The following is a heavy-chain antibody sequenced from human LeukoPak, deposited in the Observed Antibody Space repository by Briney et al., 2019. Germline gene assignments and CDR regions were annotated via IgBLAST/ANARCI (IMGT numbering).Heavy chain of an antibody. V-gene: IGHV4-59*08. CDR3: AVNSTKHTFDI. Sequence: PSETLSHTCTVSGGSMSPFYWSWIRQSPGKGLEWIGSIYYSGGTNYNPSLKSRVTISVDTSKNQFSLELSSVTAADTAVYYCAVNSTKHTFDIWGQGTMVTVSS. CDR2: IYYSGGT. CDR1: GGSMSPFY. D-gene: IGHD1-1*01. J-gene: IGHJ3*02.